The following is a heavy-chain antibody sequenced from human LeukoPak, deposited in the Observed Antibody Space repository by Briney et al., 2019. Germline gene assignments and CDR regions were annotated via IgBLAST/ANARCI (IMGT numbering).Heavy chain of an antibody. V-gene: IGHV3-23*01. CDR3: AKSAVIIGYFDY. CDR2: ISGSGDST. Sequence: GGSLRLSCAASGLTFSSYAMSWARQAPGKGLEWVSGISGSGDSTYYADSVKGRFTISRDNSKNTVILQMDSLTPEDTAVYFCAKSAVIIGYFDYWGQGTLVTVSS. D-gene: IGHD2-21*01. CDR1: GLTFSSYA. J-gene: IGHJ4*02.